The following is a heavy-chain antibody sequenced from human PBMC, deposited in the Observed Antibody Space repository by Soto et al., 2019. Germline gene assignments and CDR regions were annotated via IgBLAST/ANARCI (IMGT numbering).Heavy chain of an antibody. D-gene: IGHD3-9*01. CDR3: ARGRFGNILTGSVIVIWFDP. Sequence: PSETLSLTCTVSGGSISSGGYYWSWIRQHPGKGLEWIGYIYYSGSTYYNPSLKSRVTISVDTSKNQFSLKLSSVTAADTAVYYCARGRFGNILTGSVIVIWFDPWGQGTLVTVSS. J-gene: IGHJ5*02. CDR2: IYYSGST. V-gene: IGHV4-31*03. CDR1: GGSISSGGYY.